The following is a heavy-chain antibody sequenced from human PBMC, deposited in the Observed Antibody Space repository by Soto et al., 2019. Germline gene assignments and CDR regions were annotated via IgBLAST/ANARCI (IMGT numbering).Heavy chain of an antibody. Sequence: EVQLVESGGDLVQPGGSLRLSCAASGFTFSSYWMHWVRQAPGKGLVWVSRINSDGSSTSYADSVKGRFTISRDNAKNALYLQMNSLRAEDTAVYYCARDHDYVYNWFDPWGQGTLVTVSS. V-gene: IGHV3-74*01. CDR2: INSDGSST. CDR1: GFTFSSYW. J-gene: IGHJ5*02. D-gene: IGHD4-17*01. CDR3: ARDHDYVYNWFDP.